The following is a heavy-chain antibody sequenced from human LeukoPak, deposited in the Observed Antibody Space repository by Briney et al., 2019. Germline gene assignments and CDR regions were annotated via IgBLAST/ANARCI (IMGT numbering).Heavy chain of an antibody. V-gene: IGHV3-7*02. Sequence: PGGSLRLSCAASGFTFSSYWMRWVRQAPGKGLEWVATIKEDGSEKYYVGSVKGRFTISRDNAKSSLYLQMNSLRAEDTAVYYCSRHTSSWHAMDVWGQGTTVTVSS. CDR1: GFTFSSYW. CDR3: SRHTSSWHAMDV. J-gene: IGHJ6*02. CDR2: IKEDGSEK. D-gene: IGHD6-13*01.